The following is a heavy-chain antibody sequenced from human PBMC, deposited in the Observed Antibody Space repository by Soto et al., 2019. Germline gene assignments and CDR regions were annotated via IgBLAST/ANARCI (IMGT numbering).Heavy chain of an antibody. V-gene: IGHV1-18*01. CDR1: GYTFTSYG. CDR3: ASGYYDFWSGYFVPPDY. Sequence: ASVKVSCKASGYTFTSYGISWVRQAPGQGLEWMGWINAYNGNTNYAQKLQGRVTMTTDTSTSTAYMELRSLRSDDTAVYYCASGYYDFWSGYFVPPDYGGQGTRVPVAS. D-gene: IGHD3-3*01. CDR2: INAYNGNT. J-gene: IGHJ4*02.